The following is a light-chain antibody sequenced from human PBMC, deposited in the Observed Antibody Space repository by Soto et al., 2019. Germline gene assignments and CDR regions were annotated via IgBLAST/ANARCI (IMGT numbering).Light chain of an antibody. J-gene: IGKJ4*01. CDR2: DAS. Sequence: EIVLTQSPATLSLSPGERATLSCRASQSISSHLVWYQQKPGQAPRLLMYDASNRATGIPARFSGSGSGTVFTLTISSLEPEDFAVYYCQQRPNWPLTFGGGTKVEIK. V-gene: IGKV3-11*01. CDR3: QQRPNWPLT. CDR1: QSISSH.